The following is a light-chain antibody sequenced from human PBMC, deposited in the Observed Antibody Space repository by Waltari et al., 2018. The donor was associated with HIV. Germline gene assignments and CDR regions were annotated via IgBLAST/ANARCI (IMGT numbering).Light chain of an antibody. J-gene: IGLJ2*01. CDR3: SSYTSSSTLV. CDR2: EVS. CDR1: SSAAGGYNY. Sequence: QSALTQPASVSGSPGQSITISCTGTSSAAGGYNYVSWYQQHPGKAPKLMIYEVSKRPSGVSNRFSGAKSGNTASLTISGLQAEDEADYYCSSYTSSSTLVLGGGTKLTVL. V-gene: IGLV2-14*01.